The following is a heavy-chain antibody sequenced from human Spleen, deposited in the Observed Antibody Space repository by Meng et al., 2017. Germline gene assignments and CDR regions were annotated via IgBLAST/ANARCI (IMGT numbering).Heavy chain of an antibody. J-gene: IGHJ6*02. CDR1: GGSFSGYY. V-gene: IGHV4-34*01. CDR3: ARSYSSRTWAYYYGMDV. D-gene: IGHD6-13*01. Sequence: SETLSLTCAVYGGSFSGYYWSWIRQPPGKGLEWIGEINHSGSTNYNPSLKSRVTISVDTSKNQFSLKLSSVTAADTAVYYCARSYSSRTWAYYYGMDVWGQGTTVTVSS. CDR2: INHSGST.